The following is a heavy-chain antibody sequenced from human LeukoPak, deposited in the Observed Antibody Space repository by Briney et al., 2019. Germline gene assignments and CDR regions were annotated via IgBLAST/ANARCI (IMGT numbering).Heavy chain of an antibody. CDR2: IKEDGSET. J-gene: IGHJ4*02. D-gene: IGHD3-10*01. V-gene: IGHV3-7*03. CDR3: EAYGSV. CDR1: GFTFSSYA. Sequence: GGSLRLSCAASGFTFSSYAMTWVRQAPGKGLEWVANIKEDGSETYYVDSVKGRFTISRDNDKNTLYLQMNSLRAEDTAVYYCEAYGSVWGQGTLVIVSS.